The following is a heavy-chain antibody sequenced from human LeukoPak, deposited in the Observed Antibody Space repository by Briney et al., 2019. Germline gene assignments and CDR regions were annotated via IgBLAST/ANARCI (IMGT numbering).Heavy chain of an antibody. Sequence: ASVKVSCEVSGYTFTDYYMHWVQQAPGKGLEWMGLVDPEDGETIYAEKLQGRVTITAGTSTDTAYMELSSLRSEDTAVYYCATEKKGPHWFDPWGQGTLVTVSS. J-gene: IGHJ5*02. V-gene: IGHV1-69-2*01. CDR1: GYTFTDYY. CDR2: VDPEDGET. CDR3: ATEKKGPHWFDP.